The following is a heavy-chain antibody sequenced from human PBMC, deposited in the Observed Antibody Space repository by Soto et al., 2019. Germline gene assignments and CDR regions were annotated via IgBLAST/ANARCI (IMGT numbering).Heavy chain of an antibody. J-gene: IGHJ5*02. D-gene: IGHD3-3*01. Sequence: EVQLVESGGGLVQPGGSLRLSCAASGFTFSSYEMNWVRQAPGKGLEWVSYISSSGSTIYYADSVKGRFTISRDNAKNSLYLQMNSLRAEDTAVYYCARDLRFLEWLLYRSDWFDPWGQGTLVTVSS. CDR1: GFTFSSYE. CDR2: ISSSGSTI. V-gene: IGHV3-48*03. CDR3: ARDLRFLEWLLYRSDWFDP.